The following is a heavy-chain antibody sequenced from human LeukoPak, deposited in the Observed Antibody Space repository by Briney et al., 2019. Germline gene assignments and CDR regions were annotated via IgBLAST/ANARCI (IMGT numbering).Heavy chain of an antibody. Sequence: GGSLRLSCVASGFTFSSYWMNWVRQAPGKGLEWVASMNQDGSQRYYADSVKGRFTISRDNAKNSLYLQMNSLRAEDTAVYYCARPFSRSWYYWFDPWGQGTLVTVSS. CDR1: GFTFSSYW. CDR3: ARPFSRSWYYWFDP. CDR2: MNQDGSQR. V-gene: IGHV3-7*01. D-gene: IGHD6-13*01. J-gene: IGHJ5*02.